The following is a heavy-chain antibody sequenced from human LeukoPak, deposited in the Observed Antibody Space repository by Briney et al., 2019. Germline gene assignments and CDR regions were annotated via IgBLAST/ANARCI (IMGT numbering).Heavy chain of an antibody. CDR2: IIPIFGTA. J-gene: IGHJ6*04. D-gene: IGHD2-2*01. CDR1: GGTFSSYA. V-gene: IGHV1-69*13. Sequence: ASVKVSCKASGGTFSSYAISWVRQAPGQGLEWMGGIIPIFGTANYAQKFQGRVTITADESTSTAYMELSSLRSEDTAVYYCARDAGYCSSTSCYWPYYYYYYGMDVWGKGTTVTVSS. CDR3: ARDAGYCSSTSCYWPYYYYYYGMDV.